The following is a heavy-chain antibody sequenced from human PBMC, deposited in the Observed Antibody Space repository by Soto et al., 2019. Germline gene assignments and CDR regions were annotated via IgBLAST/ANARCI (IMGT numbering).Heavy chain of an antibody. CDR1: GFTFSSYG. CDR2: IWYDGSNK. D-gene: IGHD6-19*01. J-gene: IGHJ4*02. Sequence: QVQLVESGGGVVQPGRSLRLSCAASGFTFSSYGIHWVRQAPGKGLEWVAVIWYDGSNKYYADSVKSRFTISRDNSKNTLYPQMNSLRAEDTAVYYCARDRYSSGWYDLDYWGQGTLVTVSS. CDR3: ARDRYSSGWYDLDY. V-gene: IGHV3-33*01.